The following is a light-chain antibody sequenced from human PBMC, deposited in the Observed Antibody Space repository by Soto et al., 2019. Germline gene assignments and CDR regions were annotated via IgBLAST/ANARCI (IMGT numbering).Light chain of an antibody. Sequence: TVLTQSPATLSLSPGDRATLSCRASQSVRSFLAWYQQKPGQTPRLLIYDASNRATGIPARFNGSGSGTDLTLTIISLEPEDFAVYYCQQRSNWPWTFGQGTKVDNK. CDR2: DAS. CDR3: QQRSNWPWT. CDR1: QSVRSF. V-gene: IGKV3-11*01. J-gene: IGKJ1*01.